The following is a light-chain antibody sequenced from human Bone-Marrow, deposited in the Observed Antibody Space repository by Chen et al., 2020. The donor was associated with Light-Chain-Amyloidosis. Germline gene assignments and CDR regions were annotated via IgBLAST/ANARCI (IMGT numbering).Light chain of an antibody. V-gene: IGKV1-27*01. CDR1: RPISFF. CDR2: AAR. CDR3: QNYYSAPFT. Sequence: IQMTQSPSSLSASVGDRVSLTCRASRPISFFLAWYQQKPVRLPRLLIYAARTLQSGVPSRFSGSTSGTDFTLTISSLQPEDVATYYCQNYYSAPFTFGPGTKVDIK. J-gene: IGKJ3*01.